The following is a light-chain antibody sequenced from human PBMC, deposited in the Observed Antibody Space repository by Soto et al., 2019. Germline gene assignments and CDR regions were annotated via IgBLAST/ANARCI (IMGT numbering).Light chain of an antibody. CDR1: QSVSSY. J-gene: IGKJ1*01. V-gene: IGKV3-11*01. CDR2: DAS. CDR3: QQRSNWPRT. Sequence: EIVLTQSPSTLSFSPLQRSTLSCRASQSVSSYLAWYQQKPGQAPRLLIYDASNRATGIPARFRGSGSGTDFTLTISSLEPEDFAVYYCQQRSNWPRTFGQGTKVDIK.